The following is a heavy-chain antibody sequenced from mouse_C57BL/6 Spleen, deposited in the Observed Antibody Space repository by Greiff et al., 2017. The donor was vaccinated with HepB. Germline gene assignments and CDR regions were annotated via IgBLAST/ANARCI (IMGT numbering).Heavy chain of an antibody. CDR2: ISSGSSTI. CDR3: AREVYYAMDY. CDR1: GFTFSDYG. Sequence: DVMLVESGGGLVKPGGSLKLSCAASGFTFSDYGMHWVRQAPEKGLEWVAYISSGSSTIYYADIVKGRFTISRDNAKNTLFLQMTSLRSEDTAMYYCAREVYYAMDYWGQGTSVTVSS. J-gene: IGHJ4*01. V-gene: IGHV5-17*01.